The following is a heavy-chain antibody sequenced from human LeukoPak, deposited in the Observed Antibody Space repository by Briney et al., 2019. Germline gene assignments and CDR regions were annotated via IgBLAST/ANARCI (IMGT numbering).Heavy chain of an antibody. CDR2: IYSGGST. J-gene: IGHJ2*01. CDR1: GFTVSSNY. V-gene: IGHV3-53*01. CDR3: ARSLYCSGGSCHVDSDL. D-gene: IGHD2-15*01. Sequence: GGSLRLSCAASGFTVSSNYMSWVRQAPGKGLEWVSVIYSGGSTYYADSVKGRFTISRDNSKNTLYLQMNSLRAEDTAVYYCARSLYCSGGSCHVDSDLWGRGTLVTVSS.